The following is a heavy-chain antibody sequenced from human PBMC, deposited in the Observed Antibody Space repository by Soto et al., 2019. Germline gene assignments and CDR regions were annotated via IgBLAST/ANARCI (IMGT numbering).Heavy chain of an antibody. J-gene: IGHJ4*02. Sequence: ASVKVSCKASGYTFTGYYMHWVRQAPGQGLEWMGWINPNSGGTNYAQEFQGWVTMTRDTSISTAYMELSSLRSEDTAVYYCHGYSSGWFPQKIDYWGQGTLVTVSS. D-gene: IGHD6-19*01. CDR2: INPNSGGT. CDR1: GYTFTGYY. CDR3: HGYSSGWFPQKIDY. V-gene: IGHV1-2*04.